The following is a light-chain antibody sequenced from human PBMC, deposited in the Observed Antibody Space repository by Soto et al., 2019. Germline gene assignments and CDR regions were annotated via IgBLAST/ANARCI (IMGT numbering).Light chain of an antibody. J-gene: IGKJ1*01. CDR2: GAS. CDR3: QPYGSSPLT. V-gene: IGKV3-20*01. Sequence: EIVLTQSPGTLSLSPGERATLSCRASQSVSRDYLAWYQQKPGQAPRLLIYGASSRATGIPDRFSGSGSGTDFTLTINRLEPEDFAVYHCQPYGSSPLTFGQGAKVEIK. CDR1: QSVSRDY.